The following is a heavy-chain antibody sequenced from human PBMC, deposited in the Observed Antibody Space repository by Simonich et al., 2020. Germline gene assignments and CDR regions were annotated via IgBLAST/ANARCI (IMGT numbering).Heavy chain of an antibody. CDR2: INPSGGST. D-gene: IGHD1-26*01. J-gene: IGHJ6*02. Sequence: QVQLVQSGAEVKKPGASVKVSCKASGYTFTSYYMHWVRQAPGQGLEWMGIINPSGGSTSYEQKVQGRDTMTRDTSTSTVYMELSSLRSEDTAVYYCASADSGSYWGYYYYYYGMDVWGQGTTVTVSS. V-gene: IGHV1-46*01. CDR1: GYTFTSYY. CDR3: ASADSGSYWGYYYYYYGMDV.